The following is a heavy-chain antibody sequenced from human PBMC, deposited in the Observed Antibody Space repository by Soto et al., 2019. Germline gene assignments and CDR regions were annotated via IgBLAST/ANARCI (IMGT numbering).Heavy chain of an antibody. CDR2: ISYDGSNK. CDR1: GFTFSSYG. Sequence: PGGSLRLSCAASGFTFSSYGMHWVRQAPGKGLEWVAVISYDGSNKYYADSVKGRFTISRDNSKNTLYLQMNSLRAEDTAVYYCSKVDYGDVLHPYYYYGMDVWGQGTTVTVSS. CDR3: SKVDYGDVLHPYYYYGMDV. D-gene: IGHD4-17*01. J-gene: IGHJ6*02. V-gene: IGHV3-30*18.